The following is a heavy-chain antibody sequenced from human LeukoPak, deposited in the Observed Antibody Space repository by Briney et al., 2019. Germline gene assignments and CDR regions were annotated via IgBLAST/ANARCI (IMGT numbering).Heavy chain of an antibody. Sequence: NPSETLSLTCTVTGDSIFTTRYHWGRIRQPPGKGLEWIGEIYHSGSTNYNPSLKSRVTISVDKSKNQFSLKLSSVTAADTAVYYCARRGPGGIQLWFFRSGYSGYEGKFDYWGQGTLVTVSS. CDR3: ARRGPGGIQLWFFRSGYSGYEGKFDY. J-gene: IGHJ4*02. CDR2: IYHSGST. D-gene: IGHD5-12*01. V-gene: IGHV4-39*07. CDR1: GDSIFTTRYH.